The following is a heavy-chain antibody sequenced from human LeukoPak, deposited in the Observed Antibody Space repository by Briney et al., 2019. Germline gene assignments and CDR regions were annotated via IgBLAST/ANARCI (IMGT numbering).Heavy chain of an antibody. CDR1: GGSFSGYY. J-gene: IGHJ3*02. Sequence: SETLSLTCAVYGGSFSGYYWSWIRQPPGKGLEWIGEINHSGSTNYNPSLKSRVTISVDTSKNQFSLKLSSVTAADTAVYYCARHPDAGVVVVAATDAFDIWGQGTMVTVSS. D-gene: IGHD2-15*01. CDR3: ARHPDAGVVVVAATDAFDI. CDR2: INHSGST. V-gene: IGHV4-34*01.